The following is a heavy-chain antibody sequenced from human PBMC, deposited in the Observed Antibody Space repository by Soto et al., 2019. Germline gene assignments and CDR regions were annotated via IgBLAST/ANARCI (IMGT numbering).Heavy chain of an antibody. D-gene: IGHD6-19*01. Sequence: SETLSLTCTVSGGSISSYYWSWLRQSPGKGLEWIGYIYYSGSTNYNPSLKSRVTISVDTSKNQFSLKLSSVTAADTAVYYCARYSSGWNNWFDPWGQGTLVTVS. CDR1: GGSISSYY. J-gene: IGHJ5*02. V-gene: IGHV4-59*01. CDR2: IYYSGST. CDR3: ARYSSGWNNWFDP.